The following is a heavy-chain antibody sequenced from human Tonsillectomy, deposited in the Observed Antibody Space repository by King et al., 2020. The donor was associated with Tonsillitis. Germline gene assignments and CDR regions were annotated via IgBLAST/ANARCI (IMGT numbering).Heavy chain of an antibody. V-gene: IGHV4-31*03. CDR3: GTYEGGVFDP. Sequence: QLQESGPGLVKPSQTLSLTCTVSGGSISGGAYYWSWVRQHPGKGLEWIGYIYYSGNTYYNSGNTYYNPSLKSRLIISVDTSKNQFSLKLSSVTAADTAVYYCGTYEGGVFDPWGQGTLVTVSS. D-gene: IGHD2-15*01. CDR1: GGSISGGAYY. J-gene: IGHJ5*02. CDR2: IYYSGNT.